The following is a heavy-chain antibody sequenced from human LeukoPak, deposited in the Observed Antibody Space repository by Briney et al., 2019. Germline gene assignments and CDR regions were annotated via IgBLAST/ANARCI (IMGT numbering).Heavy chain of an antibody. CDR3: AKALEQETVIALDS. Sequence: GGSLRLSCAASGFTFSTYAMSWVRQAPGKGLEWVSAISGSGGSTYYADSVKGRFTISRDNSKNTLYLQMNSLRAEDTSVYFCAKALEQETVIALDSWGQGTLVTVSS. CDR1: GFTFSTYA. J-gene: IGHJ4*02. D-gene: IGHD6-13*01. CDR2: ISGSGGST. V-gene: IGHV3-23*01.